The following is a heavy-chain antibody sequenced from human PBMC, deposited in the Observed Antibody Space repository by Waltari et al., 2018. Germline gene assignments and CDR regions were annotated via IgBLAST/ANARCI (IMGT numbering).Heavy chain of an antibody. CDR2: IYGRGTIT. J-gene: IGHJ4*02. V-gene: IGHV3-23*04. Sequence: EVQLVESGGGLVQPGGSLRLSCAASGFTFSRYAMSWVRQAPGKGLGWVQGIYGRGTITYYADSVKGRFTISRDNSENTLYLQMNSLRAEDTAVYYCAKDLRDSSSFFDYWGQGTLVTVSS. CDR1: GFTFSRYA. D-gene: IGHD6-6*01. CDR3: AKDLRDSSSFFDY.